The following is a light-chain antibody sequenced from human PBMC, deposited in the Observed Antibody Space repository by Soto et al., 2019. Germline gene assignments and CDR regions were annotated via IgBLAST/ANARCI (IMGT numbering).Light chain of an antibody. V-gene: IGKV1-33*01. CDR1: QDIRNY. CDR3: QQYDNLPRFT. J-gene: IGKJ3*01. CDR2: DAS. Sequence: DIQMTQSPPSLSASVGDRVTITCQASQDIRNYLNWYQQKSGKAPKLLIYDASNLETGVPSRFSGSGSGTDYNFTISSLQPEDIATYYCQQYDNLPRFTFGPGTKVDI.